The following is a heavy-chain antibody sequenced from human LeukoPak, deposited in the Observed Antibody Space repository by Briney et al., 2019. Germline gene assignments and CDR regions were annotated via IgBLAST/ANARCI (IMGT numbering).Heavy chain of an antibody. J-gene: IGHJ4*02. CDR1: GGSISSGGYY. D-gene: IGHD1-14*01. CDR2: IYYSGST. V-gene: IGHV4-61*08. Sequence: PSETLSLTCTVSGGSISSGGYYWSWIRQHPGKGLEWIGYIYYSGSTNYNPSLKSRVTMSVDTSKNQFSLKLSSVTAADTAVYYCARDSRVNHPFDYWVQGTLVTVSS. CDR3: ARDSRVNHPFDY.